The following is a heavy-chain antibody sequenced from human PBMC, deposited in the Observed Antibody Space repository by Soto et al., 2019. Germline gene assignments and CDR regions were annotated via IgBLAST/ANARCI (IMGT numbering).Heavy chain of an antibody. CDR1: GFTFSSYD. J-gene: IGHJ2*01. CDR2: IGTAGDT. D-gene: IGHD3-22*01. Sequence: GGSLRLSCAASGFTFSSYDMHWVRQATGKGLEWVSAIGTAGDTYYPCSVKGGFTISRENAKNSLYLQMISLRAGDTAVYYCARGYYDSSGYYHDWYFDLWGRGTLVTVSS. V-gene: IGHV3-13*01. CDR3: ARGYYDSSGYYHDWYFDL.